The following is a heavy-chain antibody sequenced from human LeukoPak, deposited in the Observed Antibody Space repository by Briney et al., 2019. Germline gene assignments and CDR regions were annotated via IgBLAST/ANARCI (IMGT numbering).Heavy chain of an antibody. CDR2: MSLNSGNT. J-gene: IGHJ3*02. CDR3: AREAPYVAVAALNAFDI. Sequence: ASVKVSCKASGYTFSNHDINWVRQAPGQGLGWMGWMSLNSGNTGYAQKFQGRVTMTRNTSISTAYMELSSLRSEDTAVYYCAREAPYVAVAALNAFDIWGQGTMVTVSS. V-gene: IGHV1-8*02. D-gene: IGHD6-19*01. CDR1: GYTFSNHD.